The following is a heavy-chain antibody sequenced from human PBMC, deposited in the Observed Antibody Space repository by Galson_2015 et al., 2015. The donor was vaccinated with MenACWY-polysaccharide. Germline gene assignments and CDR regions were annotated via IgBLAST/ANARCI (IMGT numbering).Heavy chain of an antibody. D-gene: IGHD5-12*01. J-gene: IGHJ6*02. CDR1: GYTFDTYS. CDR3: ARDKPPTTDVDYYSGLDV. V-gene: IGHV1-46*02. CDR2: INPSGGGT. Sequence: SCKASGYTFDTYSAHWVRQAPGQGLEWMGIINPSGGGTSYAERFQGRVALTSDTSTSTFYMELSSLTSEDTAIYYCARDKPPTTDVDYYSGLDVWGQGTTVIVSS.